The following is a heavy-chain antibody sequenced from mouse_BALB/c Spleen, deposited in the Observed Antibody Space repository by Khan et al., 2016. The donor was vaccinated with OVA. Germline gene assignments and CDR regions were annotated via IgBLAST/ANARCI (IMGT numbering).Heavy chain of an antibody. CDR3: AKDPPYYAMDY. CDR2: IWGGGSK. J-gene: IGHJ4*01. CDR1: GFSLTDYA. V-gene: IGHV2-6-5*01. Sequence: QMQLEELGPGLVAPSQSLSITCTVSGFSLTDYAVSWIRQPPGKGLEWLGVIWGGGSKYYNSALKSRLSISKDNSKSQVFLKMNSLQTDDTATYYCAKDPPYYAMDYWGQGTSVTVSS.